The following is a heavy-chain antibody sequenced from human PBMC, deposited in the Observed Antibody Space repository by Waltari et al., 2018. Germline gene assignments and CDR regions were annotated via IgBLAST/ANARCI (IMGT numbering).Heavy chain of an antibody. D-gene: IGHD6-6*01. CDR2: ISSKSTI. J-gene: IGHJ5*01. CDR1: GFAFRSYE. Sequence: EVQLVESGGDLIEPGGSLRLSWSASGFAFRSYEMNWVRQAPGKGLEWVSYISSKSTIYYAESVKGRFTISRDNAKNSLYLQMNGLRADDTGVYYCASRYSTSSMDSWGQGTLVTVSS. V-gene: IGHV3-48*03. CDR3: ASRYSTSSMDS.